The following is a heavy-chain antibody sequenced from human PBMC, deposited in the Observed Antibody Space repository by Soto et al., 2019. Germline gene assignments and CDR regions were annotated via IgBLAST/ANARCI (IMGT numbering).Heavy chain of an antibody. V-gene: IGHV1-46*01. CDR3: TREAIVVIPAAQPSHFDS. CDR2: INPSGGST. CDR1: GYTFTSYY. D-gene: IGHD2-2*01. Sequence: ASVKLSCKASGYTFTSYYMHWVRQAPGQGLEWMGIINPSGGSTSYAQKFQGRLTLTTDTAATTAYMELGSLRSADTAVYYCTREAIVVIPAAQPSHFDSWVQGTLVTVSS. J-gene: IGHJ4*02.